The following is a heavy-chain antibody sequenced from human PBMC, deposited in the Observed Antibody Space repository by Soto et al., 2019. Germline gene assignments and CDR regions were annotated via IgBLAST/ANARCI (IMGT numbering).Heavy chain of an antibody. D-gene: IGHD2-15*01. Sequence: QLQLQESGPGLVKPSETLSLTCTVSGGSIRSSSYYWGWIRQPPGKGLAWIGSIYYSGSTYYNPSLNIRVTISVDTSKNHFSLKLSSVTAADTAVYYCARHPTYCSGGSCYHNWFDPWGQGTLVTVSS. CDR1: GGSIRSSSYY. CDR2: IYYSGST. J-gene: IGHJ5*02. V-gene: IGHV4-39*01. CDR3: ARHPTYCSGGSCYHNWFDP.